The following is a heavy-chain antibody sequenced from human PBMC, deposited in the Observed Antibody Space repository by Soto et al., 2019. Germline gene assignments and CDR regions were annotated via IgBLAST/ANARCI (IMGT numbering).Heavy chain of an antibody. V-gene: IGHV3-11*06. J-gene: IGHJ5*02. CDR3: RRTGGSGWYHTTDH. Sequence: PRLSCAASGFRFGDYYMSWIRQAPGKGLEWISYISSVSGYTEYADSVKGRFTISRDNAKNSLFLQMNSLRVEDTAVYYCRRTGGSGWYHTTDHWGQGALVTISS. CDR1: GFRFGDYY. D-gene: IGHD6-19*01. CDR2: ISSVSGYT.